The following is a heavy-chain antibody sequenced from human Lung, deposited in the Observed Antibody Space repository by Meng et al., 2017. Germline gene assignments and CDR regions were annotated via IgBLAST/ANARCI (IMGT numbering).Heavy chain of an antibody. V-gene: IGHV4-39*07. J-gene: IGHJ6*02. D-gene: IGHD6-13*01. CDR2: IYYSGST. Sequence: GSLRLSCTVSGGSISSSSYYWGWIHQPPGKGLEWIGSIYYSGSTYYNPSLKSRVTISVDTSKNQFSLKLSSVTAADTAVYYCARDRRVRAAAGTTYYYYGMDVWGQGTTVTVSS. CDR3: ARDRRVRAAAGTTYYYYGMDV. CDR1: GGSISSSSYY.